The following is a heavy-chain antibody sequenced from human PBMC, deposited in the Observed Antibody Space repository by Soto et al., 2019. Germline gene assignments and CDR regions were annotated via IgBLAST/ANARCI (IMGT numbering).Heavy chain of an antibody. J-gene: IGHJ6*03. V-gene: IGHV3-15*07. Sequence: SGGSLRLACAASGFTFSNAWMNWVRQAPGKGLERVGRIKSKTDGGTTDYAAPENGRFTISRDDSKNTPYLQMNSLRADDTAVYYCAKRLRYITMAQSYYFYIDVWGKGTTFTVSS. CDR1: GFTFSNAW. D-gene: IGHD3-10*01. CDR2: IKSKTDGGTT. CDR3: AKRLRYITMAQSYYFYIDV.